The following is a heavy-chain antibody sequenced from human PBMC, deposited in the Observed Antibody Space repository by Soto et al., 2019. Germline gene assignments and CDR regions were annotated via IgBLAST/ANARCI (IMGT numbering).Heavy chain of an antibody. V-gene: IGHV1-69*01. CDR2: IIPIFGTA. D-gene: IGHD4-17*01. Sequence: QVQLVQSGAEVKKPGSSVKVSCKASGDTFSSYTISWVRQAPGQGLEWMGGIIPIFGTANYPQKFQGRVTITGDESTGTAHRELRSLRSDATAVYYWARGGGRYGDYCDYWGQGTLVTVSS. J-gene: IGHJ4*02. CDR3: ARGGGRYGDYCDY. CDR1: GDTFSSYT.